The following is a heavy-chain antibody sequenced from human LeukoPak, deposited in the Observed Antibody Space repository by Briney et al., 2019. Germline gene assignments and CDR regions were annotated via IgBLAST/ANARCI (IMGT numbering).Heavy chain of an antibody. Sequence: GGSLRLSCAASGFTFSSYGMHWVRQAPGKGLEWVAVIWYDGSNKYYADSVKGRFTISRDNSKNTLYLQMNSLRAEDTAVYYCARDVDTAMVNWFDPWGQGTLVTVSS. J-gene: IGHJ5*02. CDR3: ARDVDTAMVNWFDP. D-gene: IGHD5-18*01. CDR2: IWYDGSNK. CDR1: GFTFSSYG. V-gene: IGHV3-33*01.